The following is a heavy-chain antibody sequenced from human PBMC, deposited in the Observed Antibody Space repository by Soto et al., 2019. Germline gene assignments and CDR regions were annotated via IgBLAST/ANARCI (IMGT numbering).Heavy chain of an antibody. Sequence: GGSLRLSCAASGFTFSSYSMNWVRQAPGGGLEWVSYISSSGSYIYYADSVKGRFTISRDSARDSLFLQMSSLRAEDTAVYYCARSRVTERGAFDIWGQGTMVTVSS. CDR1: GFTFSSYS. V-gene: IGHV3-21*01. CDR2: ISSSGSYI. J-gene: IGHJ3*02. CDR3: ARSRVTERGAFDI. D-gene: IGHD4-17*01.